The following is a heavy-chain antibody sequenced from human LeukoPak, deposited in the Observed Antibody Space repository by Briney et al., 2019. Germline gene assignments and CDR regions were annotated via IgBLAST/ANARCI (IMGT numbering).Heavy chain of an antibody. CDR2: ISSSSSTI. CDR3: ARLGTGYCSTSSCHSQFDY. V-gene: IGHV3-48*04. Sequence: GGSLRLSCAASGFTFSGYSMNWVRQAPGKGLEWVSYISSSSSTIYYAESVKGRFTISRDNAKNSLYLQMNSLRAEDTALYYCARLGTGYCSTSSCHSQFDYWGQGTLVTVSS. J-gene: IGHJ4*02. CDR1: GFTFSGYS. D-gene: IGHD2-2*01.